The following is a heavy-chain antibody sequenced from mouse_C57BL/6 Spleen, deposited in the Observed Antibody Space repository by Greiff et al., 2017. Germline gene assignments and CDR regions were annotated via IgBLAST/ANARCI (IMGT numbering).Heavy chain of an antibody. CDR1: GFTFTDYY. Sequence: EVQGVESGGGLVQPGASLRLSCAASGFTFTDYYMSWVRQPPGKAPEWLALIRNKANGYTTEYTASVKGRFTISRDNSQNILYLQMNTLRAEDSATYYCVKAEDYDAEYYYAMDYWGQGTSVTVSS. CDR3: VKAEDYDAEYYYAMDY. D-gene: IGHD2-4*01. V-gene: IGHV7-4*01. CDR2: IRNKANGYTT. J-gene: IGHJ4*01.